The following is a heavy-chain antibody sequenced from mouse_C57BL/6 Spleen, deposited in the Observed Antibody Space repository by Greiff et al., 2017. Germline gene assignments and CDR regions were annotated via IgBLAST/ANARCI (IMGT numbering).Heavy chain of an antibody. J-gene: IGHJ4*01. CDR3: ARDEGYGGYAMDY. CDR2: INPNNGGT. Sequence: VQLQQSGPELVKPGASVKISCKASGYTFTDYYMNWVKQSHGKSLEWIGDINPNNGGTSYNQKFKGKATLTVDKSSSTAYMELRSLTSEDSAVYYCARDEGYGGYAMDYWGQGTSVTVSS. D-gene: IGHD2-3*01. V-gene: IGHV1-26*01. CDR1: GYTFTDYY.